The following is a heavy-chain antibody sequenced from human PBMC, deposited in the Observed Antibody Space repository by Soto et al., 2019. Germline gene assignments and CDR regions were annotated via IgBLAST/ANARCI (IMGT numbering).Heavy chain of an antibody. V-gene: IGHV3-74*01. D-gene: IGHD4-17*01. Sequence: GGSLRLSCAASGFTFSSYWIHWVRQAPGKGLVWVSRINSDGSSTSYADSVKGRFTISRDNAKNTPYLQMNSLRAEDTAVYYWARYGDYDAFDIWGQGTMVTVSS. CDR3: ARYGDYDAFDI. CDR2: INSDGSST. CDR1: GFTFSSYW. J-gene: IGHJ3*02.